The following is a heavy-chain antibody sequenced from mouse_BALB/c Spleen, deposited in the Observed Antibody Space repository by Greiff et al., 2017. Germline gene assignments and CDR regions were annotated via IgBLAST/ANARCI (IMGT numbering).Heavy chain of an antibody. CDR1: GFTFSSFG. Sequence: EVQVVESGGGLVQPGGSRKLSCAASGFTFSSFGMHWVRQAPEKGLEWVAYISSGSSTIYYADTVKGRFTISRDNPKNTLFLQMTSLRSEDTAMYYCARSADGYYPWFAYWGQGTLVTVSA. CDR3: ARSADGYYPWFAY. D-gene: IGHD2-3*01. V-gene: IGHV5-17*02. CDR2: ISSGSSTI. J-gene: IGHJ3*01.